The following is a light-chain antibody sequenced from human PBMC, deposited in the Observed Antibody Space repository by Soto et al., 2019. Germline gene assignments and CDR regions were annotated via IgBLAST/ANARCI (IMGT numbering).Light chain of an antibody. J-gene: IGKJ2*01. Sequence: DIVMTQTPLSSAVTLGQPASISCKSSQSLLHSDGNTDLTWFHQRPGQPPRPLIYKVSSRFSGVPARCSGSGAGTDFTLRISRVEAEDVGTYYCMHGTQTPHTFGQGTKLEI. CDR3: MHGTQTPHT. CDR2: KVS. V-gene: IGKV2-24*01. CDR1: QSLLHSDGNTD.